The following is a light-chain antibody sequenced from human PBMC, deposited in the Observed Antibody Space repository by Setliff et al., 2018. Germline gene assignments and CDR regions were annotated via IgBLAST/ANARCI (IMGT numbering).Light chain of an antibody. CDR3: QSYDRSLSDYV. CDR2: EVS. CDR1: SSDVGGYNY. Sequence: QSVLTQPPSASGSPGQSVTISCTGTSSDVGGYNYVSWYQQHPGKAPKLMIYEVSKRPSGVPDRFSGSKSGTSASLAITGLQAGDGADYYCQSYDRSLSDYVFGPGTKVTVL. V-gene: IGLV2-8*01. J-gene: IGLJ1*01.